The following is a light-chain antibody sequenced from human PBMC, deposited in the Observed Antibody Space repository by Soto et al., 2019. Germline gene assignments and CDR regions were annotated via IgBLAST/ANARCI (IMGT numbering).Light chain of an antibody. CDR1: QTVTSSF. V-gene: IGKV3-20*01. J-gene: IGKJ4*01. Sequence: EIVLTQSPGTLSLSPGERATLSCRASQTVTSSFFAWYQQKPGQAPRLLIYGASIRATGIPDRLSGSGSGTDFTLTISRLEPEDFAVSYCQQYGSSPLTFGGGTKVDIK. CDR3: QQYGSSPLT. CDR2: GAS.